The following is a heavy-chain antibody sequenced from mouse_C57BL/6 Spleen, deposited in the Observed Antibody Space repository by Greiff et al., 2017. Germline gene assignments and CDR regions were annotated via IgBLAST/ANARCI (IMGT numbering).Heavy chain of an antibody. D-gene: IGHD2-2*01. CDR1: GFSLTSYG. CDR2: IWSGGST. V-gene: IGHV2-2*01. Sequence: VQLQQSGPGLVQPSQCLSITCTASGFSLTSYGVHWVRQSPGKGLEWLGVIWSGGSTAYNAAFISRLSTSTDNSKSKVFFKMNSRQAEDAAIDYCARGIGYDVEAWFAYWGQGTLVTVSA. CDR3: ARGIGYDVEAWFAY. J-gene: IGHJ3*01.